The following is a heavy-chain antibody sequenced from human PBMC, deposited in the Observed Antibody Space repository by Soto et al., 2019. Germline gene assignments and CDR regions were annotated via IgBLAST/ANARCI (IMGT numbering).Heavy chain of an antibody. CDR1: GFTFSSYA. D-gene: IGHD6-19*01. J-gene: IGHJ4*02. CDR3: AKGGRQWLVTSDFNY. V-gene: IGHV3-30-3*01. CDR2: ISYDGSNK. Sequence: SLRLSCAASGFTFSSYAMHWVRQAPGKGLEWVAVISYDGSNKYYADSVKGRFTISRDSSKNTVSLEMTSLRAEDTAVYYCAKGGRQWLVTSDFNYWGKGALVTVSS.